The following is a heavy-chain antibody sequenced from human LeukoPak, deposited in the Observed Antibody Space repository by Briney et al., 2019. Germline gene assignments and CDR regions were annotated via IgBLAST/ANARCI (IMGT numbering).Heavy chain of an antibody. CDR1: GGYISSYY. CDR3: ARALRQQLVTGWFDP. Sequence: SETLSLTCTVSGGYISSYYWNWIRQPPGKGLEWIGYVYHSGITNYNPSLKSRVTISVDTSKNQFSLRLTSLTAADTAVYYCARALRQQLVTGWFDPWGQGTLVTVSS. D-gene: IGHD6-13*01. V-gene: IGHV4-59*01. CDR2: VYHSGIT. J-gene: IGHJ5*02.